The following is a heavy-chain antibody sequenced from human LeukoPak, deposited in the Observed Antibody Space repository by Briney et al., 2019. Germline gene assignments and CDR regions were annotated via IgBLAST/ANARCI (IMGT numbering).Heavy chain of an antibody. CDR2: ISYDGSNK. V-gene: IGHV3-30*04. D-gene: IGHD1-26*01. CDR3: ARAWYSGSYPLNP. J-gene: IGHJ5*02. CDR1: GFIFNNYA. Sequence: GGSLRLSCAASGFIFNNYAMHWARQAPGKGLEWVAVISYDGSNKDYPDSVKGRFTISRDNSKHTLYLQMNSLRAEDTAVYYCARAWYSGSYPLNPWGQGTLVTVSS.